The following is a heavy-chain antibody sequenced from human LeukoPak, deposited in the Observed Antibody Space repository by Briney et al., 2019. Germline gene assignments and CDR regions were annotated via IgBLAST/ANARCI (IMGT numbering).Heavy chain of an antibody. CDR3: ARSRPHCSSTSCYGYDY. CDR1: GYTFTTYY. D-gene: IGHD2-2*01. CDR2: INPNSGGT. J-gene: IGHJ4*02. V-gene: IGHV1-2*02. Sequence: ASVKVSCKASGYTFTTYYMHWVRQAPGQGLEWMGWINPNSGGTNYAQKFQGRVTMTRDTSISTAYMELSRLRSDDTAVYYCARSRPHCSSTSCYGYDYWGQGTLVTVSS.